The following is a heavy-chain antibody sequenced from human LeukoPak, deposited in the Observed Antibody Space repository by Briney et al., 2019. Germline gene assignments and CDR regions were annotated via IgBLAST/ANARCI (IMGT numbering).Heavy chain of an antibody. CDR3: ARVSTRKRRTYGMDV. V-gene: IGHV4-34*01. D-gene: IGHD1-1*01. CDR1: GGSFSGYY. J-gene: IGHJ6*04. Sequence: SETLSLTCAVYGGSFSGYYWSWIRQPPGKGLEWIGEISHSGSTNYNPSLKSRVTISVDTSKNQFSLKLSSVTAADTAVYYCARVSTRKRRTYGMDVWGKGTTVTVSS. CDR2: ISHSGST.